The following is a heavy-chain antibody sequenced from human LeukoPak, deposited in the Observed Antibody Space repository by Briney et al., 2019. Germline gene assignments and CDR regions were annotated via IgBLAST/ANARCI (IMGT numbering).Heavy chain of an antibody. CDR2: INHSGST. V-gene: IGHV4-34*01. CDR3: ARDRY. CDR1: GGSFSGYY. J-gene: IGHJ4*02. Sequence: SETLSLTCAVYGGSFSGYYWSWIRQPPGKGLEWIGEINHSGSTNYNPSLKSRVTISVDTSKNQSSLKLSSVTAADTAVYYCARDRYWGQGTLVTVSS.